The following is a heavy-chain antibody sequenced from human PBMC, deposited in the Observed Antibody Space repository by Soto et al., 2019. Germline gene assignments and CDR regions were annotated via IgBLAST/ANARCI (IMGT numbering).Heavy chain of an antibody. V-gene: IGHV4-59*01. CDR1: GGSISSYY. D-gene: IGHD1-26*01. J-gene: IGHJ4*02. CDR2: IYYSGST. Sequence: SETLSLTCTVSGGSISSYYWSWIRQPPGKGLEWIGYIYYSGSTNYNPSLKSRVTISVDTSKNQFSLKLSSVTAADTAVYYCASARGEWELLRFDYWGQGTLVTVSS. CDR3: ASARGEWELLRFDY.